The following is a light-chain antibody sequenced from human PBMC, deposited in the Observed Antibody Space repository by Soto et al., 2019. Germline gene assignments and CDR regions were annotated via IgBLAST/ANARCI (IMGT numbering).Light chain of an antibody. V-gene: IGKV1-39*01. CDR1: QSISRY. CDR2: AAS. J-gene: IGKJ2*01. CDR3: QQNHSNPRLLT. Sequence: DIQMTQSPSSLSASVGDRVTITCRARQSISRYLNWYQQKPGKAPKLLIYAASSLQSGVPSRFSESGTGTNVPHTISSLQPEDSANYHRQQNHSNPRLLTFAHGTNQEI.